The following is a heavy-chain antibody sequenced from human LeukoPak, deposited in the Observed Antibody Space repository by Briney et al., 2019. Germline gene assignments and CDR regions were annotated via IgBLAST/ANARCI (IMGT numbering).Heavy chain of an antibody. Sequence: PGGSLRLSCTASGFSLSNYGIHWVRQAPGKGLEWVTVIWYDGSNRYYADSVKGRITVSRDTSKNTLDLEINSLRLEDTVIYYCARGTGAKRYYFDLWGQGIQVTVSS. CDR1: GFSLSNYG. J-gene: IGHJ4*02. V-gene: IGHV3-33*01. CDR2: IWYDGSNR. CDR3: ARGTGAKRYYFDL. D-gene: IGHD2-2*01.